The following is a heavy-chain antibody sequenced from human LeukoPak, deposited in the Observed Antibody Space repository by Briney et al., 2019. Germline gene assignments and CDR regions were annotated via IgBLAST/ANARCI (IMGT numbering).Heavy chain of an antibody. CDR2: VNYRGRT. V-gene: IGHV4-59*01. CDR1: CGSISNYY. CDR3: ARLRDYDNSGDPDTFDI. D-gene: IGHD3-22*01. Sequence: SETLFLTCTLYCGSISNYYWSWIRQPPGRGLEWLAFVNYRGRTKYNPSLLSRVAISLDMSKSHFSLQLRSVNALDTAVYYCARLRDYDNSGDPDTFDIWGQGTLVPVSS. J-gene: IGHJ3*02.